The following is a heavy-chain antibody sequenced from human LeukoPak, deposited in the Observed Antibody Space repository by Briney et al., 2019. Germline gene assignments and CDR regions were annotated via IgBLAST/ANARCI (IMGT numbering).Heavy chain of an antibody. Sequence: GGSLRLSCAASGFTFSTYAMSWVRQAPGKGLEWVSAISATGGTTYYADSVKGRFTISRDNSKNTLFLQLNSLRAEDTAIYYCAKGKVTAFLDWFDPWGQGTLVTVSS. CDR3: AKGKVTAFLDWFDP. D-gene: IGHD2-21*02. CDR2: ISATGGTT. CDR1: GFTFSTYA. J-gene: IGHJ5*02. V-gene: IGHV3-23*01.